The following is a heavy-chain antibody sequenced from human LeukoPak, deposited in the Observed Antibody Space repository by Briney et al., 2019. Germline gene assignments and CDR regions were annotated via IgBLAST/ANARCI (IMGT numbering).Heavy chain of an antibody. J-gene: IGHJ4*02. D-gene: IGHD1-26*01. CDR2: ISYDGSHE. CDR3: AKSQLIGSYHPPGY. Sequence: GGSLRLSCAASRFTFSSYGIHWVRQAPGKGLEWVALISYDGSHEYYPASVKGRFTISRDNSKNTLSLQMNSLRPEDTAVYYCAKSQLIGSYHPPGYWGQGTLVTVSS. CDR1: RFTFSSYG. V-gene: IGHV3-30*18.